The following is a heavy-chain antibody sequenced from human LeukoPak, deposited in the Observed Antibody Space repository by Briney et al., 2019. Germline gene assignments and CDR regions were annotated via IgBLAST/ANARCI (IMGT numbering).Heavy chain of an antibody. Sequence: ASVKVSCKTSVYTFSSYYMHWVRQAPGQGLEWMGIINPVGGTTTYAQKFQGRVTISRDTSTSTVYMELSSLRSEDTAVYYCARGASITRYCSGGSCYYFSWGQGTLVTVSS. V-gene: IGHV1-46*01. CDR2: INPVGGTT. D-gene: IGHD2-15*01. CDR3: ARGASITRYCSGGSCYYFS. CDR1: VYTFSSYY. J-gene: IGHJ4*02.